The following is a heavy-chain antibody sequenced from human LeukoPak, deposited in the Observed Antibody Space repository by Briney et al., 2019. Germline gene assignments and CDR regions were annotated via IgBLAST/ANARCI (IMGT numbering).Heavy chain of an antibody. CDR3: ARDTPHNYYDSSGLRNDAFDI. J-gene: IGHJ3*02. Sequence: ASVKVSCKASGYTFTGYYIHWVRQAPGQGLEWMGWINPNSGGTNYAQKFQGRVTMTRDTSISTAYMELSRLRSDDTAVYYCARDTPHNYYDSSGLRNDAFDIWGQGTMVTVSS. D-gene: IGHD3-22*01. CDR1: GYTFTGYY. CDR2: INPNSGGT. V-gene: IGHV1-2*02.